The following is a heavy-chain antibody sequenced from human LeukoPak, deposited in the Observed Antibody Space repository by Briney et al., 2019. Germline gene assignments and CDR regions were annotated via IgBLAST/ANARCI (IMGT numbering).Heavy chain of an antibody. D-gene: IGHD3-10*01. CDR2: IYHSGST. CDR1: GYSISSDYY. CDR3: ARHRRGEMNEAFDI. V-gene: IGHV4-38-2*02. Sequence: PSETLSLTCTVSGYSISSDYYWGWIRQPPGKGLEWIGSIYHSGSTYYNPSLKSRVTISLDTSKNQFSLKLRSVTAADTAVYYCARHRRGEMNEAFDIWGQGTMVTVSS. J-gene: IGHJ3*02.